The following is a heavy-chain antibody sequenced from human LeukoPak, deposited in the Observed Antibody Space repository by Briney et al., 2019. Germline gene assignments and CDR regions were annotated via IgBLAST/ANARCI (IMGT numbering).Heavy chain of an antibody. CDR1: GFTFSSYW. V-gene: IGHV3-7*01. CDR2: IKQDGSEK. J-gene: IGHJ4*02. Sequence: GGSLRLSCGASGFTFSSYWMSWVRQAPGKGLEWVANIKQDGSEKYYVDSVKGRFTISRDNAKNSLYLQMNSLRAEDTAVYYCASAVVIDYWGQGTLVTVS. CDR3: ASAVVIDY.